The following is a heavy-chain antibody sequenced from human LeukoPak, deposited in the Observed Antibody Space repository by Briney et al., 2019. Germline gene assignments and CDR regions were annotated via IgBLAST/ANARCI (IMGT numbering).Heavy chain of an antibody. CDR2: IYYSGST. J-gene: IGHJ4*02. CDR3: ARLAADRSGYMTVDY. V-gene: IGHV4-59*08. D-gene: IGHD3-22*01. CDR1: GGSINSHY. Sequence: SETLSLTCSVSGGSINSHYWSWIRQSPGKGLEWIGYIYYSGSTNYNSSLKSRVTISVDTSKNQFSLKLSSVTAADTAVFYCARLAADRSGYMTVDYWGQGTLVSVSS.